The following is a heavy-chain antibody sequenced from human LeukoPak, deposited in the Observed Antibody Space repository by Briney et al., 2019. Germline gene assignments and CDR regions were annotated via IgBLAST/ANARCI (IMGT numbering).Heavy chain of an antibody. V-gene: IGHV4-39*02. J-gene: IGHJ4*02. CDR1: GDPISNTRYH. Sequence: SETLSLTCTVSGDPISNTRYHWGWIRQPPGKGLEWIGSIYYSGATYYNPSLKSRVTISVDTSRNHFSLKLSSVTAADTAVYHCAREIVSSVESWGQGSLVTVSS. CDR3: AREIVSSVES. D-gene: IGHD6-6*01. CDR2: IYYSGAT.